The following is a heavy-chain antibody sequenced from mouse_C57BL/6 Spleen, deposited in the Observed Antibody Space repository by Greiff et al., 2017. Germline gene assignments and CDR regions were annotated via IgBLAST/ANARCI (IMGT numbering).Heavy chain of an antibody. CDR2: IDPSDSET. CDR3: ARGYYCSSWYFDV. J-gene: IGHJ1*03. Sequence: QVQLQQPGAELVRPGSSVKLSCKASGYTFTSYWMHWVKQRPIQGLEWIGNIDPSDSETHYNQKFKDKATLTVDKSSSTSYMQLSSLTSEDSAVYYCARGYYCSSWYFDVWGTGTTVTDSS. CDR1: GYTFTSYW. D-gene: IGHD1-1*01. V-gene: IGHV1-52*01.